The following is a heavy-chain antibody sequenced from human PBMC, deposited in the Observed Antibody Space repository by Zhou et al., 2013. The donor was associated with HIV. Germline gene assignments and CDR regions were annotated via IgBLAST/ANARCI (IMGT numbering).Heavy chain of an antibody. CDR2: ISPDNTNT. CDR1: GYTFSDYG. CDR3: ASRSHDLRGLTWLSDI. Sequence: QVQLVQSGSELKEPGASVNVSCKTSGYTFSDYGFSWVRQAPGRGLEWMAYISPDNTNTNFTDKFQGRLSLTTDKATSTAYMQLTGLTSDDTAIYYCASRSHDLRGLTWLSDIWGQGTLVTVSS. J-gene: IGHJ4*02. D-gene: IGHD3-16*02. V-gene: IGHV1-18*01.